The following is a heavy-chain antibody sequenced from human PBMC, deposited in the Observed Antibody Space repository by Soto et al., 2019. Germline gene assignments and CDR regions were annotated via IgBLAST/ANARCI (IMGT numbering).Heavy chain of an antibody. CDR2: IWYDGSNK. J-gene: IGHJ5*02. CDR1: GFTFSSYG. D-gene: IGHD4-17*01. CDR3: GRGSAVTRWFDP. Sequence: QVQLVESGGGVVQPGRSLRLSCAASGFTFSSYGMHWVRQAPGKGLEWVAVIWYDGSNKYYADSVKGRFTISRDNSKNTLDLQMDRLRAEDKAVYFWGRGSAVTRWFDPWGQGTLVTVSS. V-gene: IGHV3-33*01.